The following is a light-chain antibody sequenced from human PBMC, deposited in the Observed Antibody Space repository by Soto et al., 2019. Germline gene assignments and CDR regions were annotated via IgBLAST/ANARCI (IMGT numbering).Light chain of an antibody. J-gene: IGLJ3*02. CDR3: QTWGTGPWV. Sequence: QLVLTQSPSASASLGASVRLTCTLSSGYSSYAIAWHQQQPEKGPRYLMKINSDGSHRKGDGIPDRFSGSSSGAERYLTISSLQSEDEADYYCQTWGTGPWVFGGGTKLTVL. CDR1: SGYSSYA. CDR2: INSDGSH. V-gene: IGLV4-69*01.